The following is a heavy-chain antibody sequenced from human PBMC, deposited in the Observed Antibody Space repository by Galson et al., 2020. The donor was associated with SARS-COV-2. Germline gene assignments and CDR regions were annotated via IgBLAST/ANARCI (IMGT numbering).Heavy chain of an antibody. J-gene: IGHJ3*02. D-gene: IGHD3-3*01. V-gene: IGHV1-8*01. Sequence: ASVKVSCKASGYTFTSYDINWVRQATGQGLEWMGWMNPNSGNTGYAQKFQGRVTMTRNTSISTAYMELSSLRAEDTAVYYCAKDRGYYSGIDAFDIWGQGTMVTVSS. CDR1: GYTFTSYD. CDR2: MNPNSGNT. CDR3: AKDRGYYSGIDAFDI.